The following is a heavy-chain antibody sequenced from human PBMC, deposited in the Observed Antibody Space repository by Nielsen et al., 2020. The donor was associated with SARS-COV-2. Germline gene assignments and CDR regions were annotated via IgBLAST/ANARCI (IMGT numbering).Heavy chain of an antibody. CDR3: ARGLEAGPVTYFQH. D-gene: IGHD5-18*01. Sequence: GESLKISCAASGFTFSDYYMSWIRQAPGKGLEWVSYISSSSSYTNYADSVEGRFTISRDNAKNSLYLQMNSLRAEDTAVYYCARGLEAGPVTYFQHWGQGTLVTVSS. V-gene: IGHV3-11*05. CDR1: GFTFSDYY. J-gene: IGHJ1*01. CDR2: ISSSSSYT.